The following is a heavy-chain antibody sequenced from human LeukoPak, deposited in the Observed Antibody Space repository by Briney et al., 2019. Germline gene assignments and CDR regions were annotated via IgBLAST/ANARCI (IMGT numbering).Heavy chain of an antibody. D-gene: IGHD3-3*01. CDR3: ARGALEWLLSYYYYYYMDV. CDR2: MNPNSGNT. CDR1: GYTFTSYD. Sequence: VASVKVSCKASGYTFTSYDTNWVRQATGQGLEWMGWMNPNSGNTGYAQKFQGRVTITRNTSISTAYMELSSLRSEDTAVYYCARGALEWLLSYYYYYYMDVWGKGTTVTVSS. J-gene: IGHJ6*03. V-gene: IGHV1-8*03.